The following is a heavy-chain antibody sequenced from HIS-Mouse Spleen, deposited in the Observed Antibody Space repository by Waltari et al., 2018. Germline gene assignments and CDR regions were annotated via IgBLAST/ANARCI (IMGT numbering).Heavy chain of an antibody. D-gene: IGHD6-13*01. Sequence: QVQLQESGPGLVKPSETLSLTCTVSGGSISSSSYYWVWIRQPPGKGLEWIGSIYYSGSTYYNPSLKSRVTISVDTSKNQFSLKLSSVTAADTAVYYCAREIPYSSSWYDWYFDLWGRGTLVTVSS. CDR1: GGSISSSSYY. V-gene: IGHV4-39*07. J-gene: IGHJ2*01. CDR2: IYYSGST. CDR3: AREIPYSSSWYDWYFDL.